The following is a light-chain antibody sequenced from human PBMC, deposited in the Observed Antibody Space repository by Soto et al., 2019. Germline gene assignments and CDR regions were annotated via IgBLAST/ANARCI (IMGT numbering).Light chain of an antibody. CDR3: QQFRNWPWT. V-gene: IGKV3-15*01. CDR2: TAS. Sequence: EIVLTQSPGTLSVSPGYRVTLSCRASQSISINLAWYQHKPGQAPRLLMQTASSRASGVPARISGSGSGTGFTLTISSLQSEDFAVYYCQQFRNWPWTFGQGTKVDIK. J-gene: IGKJ1*01. CDR1: QSISIN.